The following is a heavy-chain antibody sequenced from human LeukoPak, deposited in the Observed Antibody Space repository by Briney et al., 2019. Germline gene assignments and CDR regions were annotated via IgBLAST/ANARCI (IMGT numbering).Heavy chain of an antibody. Sequence: PSETLSLTCTVSGDSVSSGSSYWSWIRQPPGKGLEWVGYIYYSGSTNYNPSPKSRVTISVDTSKNQFSLKLSSVTAADTALYYCARGSAWYFVYWGQGTLVTVSS. CDR1: GDSVSSGSSY. D-gene: IGHD6-19*01. CDR3: ARGSAWYFVY. J-gene: IGHJ4*02. V-gene: IGHV4-61*01. CDR2: IYYSGST.